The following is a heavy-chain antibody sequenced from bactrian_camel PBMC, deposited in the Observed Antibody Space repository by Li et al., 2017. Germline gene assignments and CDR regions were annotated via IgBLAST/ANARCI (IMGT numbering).Heavy chain of an antibody. V-gene: IGHV3S31*01. J-gene: IGHJ4*01. CDR3: AAGWGCTIATIKEGYNH. CDR1: GFRFSDYV. D-gene: IGHD4*01. Sequence: RLSCTTSGFRFSDYVMNWVRQAPGKGLEWVSRVNTNGATTDYADSVKGRFTISQDNAKNTLYLQMNSLKPEDTAMYYCAAGWGCTIATIKEGYNHWGQGTQVTVS. CDR2: VNTNGATT.